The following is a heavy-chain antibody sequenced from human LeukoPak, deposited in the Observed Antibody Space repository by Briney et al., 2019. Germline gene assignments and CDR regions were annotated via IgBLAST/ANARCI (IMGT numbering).Heavy chain of an antibody. V-gene: IGHV4-59*01. Sequence: SETLSLTCTVSGGSISSYFWSWIRQPPGKGLEWIGYIFYSGSTNYNPSLKSRVTISVDTSKNQFSLKLSSVTAADTAVYYCAREDRNWFDPWGQGTLVTVSS. CDR1: GGSISSYF. CDR3: AREDRNWFDP. J-gene: IGHJ5*02. CDR2: IFYSGST.